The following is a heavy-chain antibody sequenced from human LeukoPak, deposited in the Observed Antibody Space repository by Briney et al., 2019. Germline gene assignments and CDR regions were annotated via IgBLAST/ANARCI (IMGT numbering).Heavy chain of an antibody. CDR1: GFTFSSFG. D-gene: IGHD2-21*01. V-gene: IGHV3-33*01. CDR2: IWPDGCNE. Sequence: PGGSLRLSCAASGFTFSSFGMHWVRQAPGKGLEWVAIIWPDGCNEVYIESVKGRFTISRDNSKNTLYLHMNSLRGEDTAMYYCARGCGGGPGCYILDYWGQGTLVTVSS. J-gene: IGHJ4*02. CDR3: ARGCGGGPGCYILDY.